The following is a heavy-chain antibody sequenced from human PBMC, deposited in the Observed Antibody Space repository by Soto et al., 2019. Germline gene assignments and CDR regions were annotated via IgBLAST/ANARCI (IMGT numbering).Heavy chain of an antibody. D-gene: IGHD3-22*01. CDR1: GVTFSSYA. J-gene: IGHJ5*02. CDR2: IIPIFGTA. CDR3: ASSHSDSSGYYTHWFDP. Sequence: SGKVSGKASGVTFSSYAISWVRQAPGQGLEWMGGIIPIFGTANYAQKFQGRVTITADESTSTAYMELSSLRSEDTAVYYCASSHSDSSGYYTHWFDPWAQGPLVTVSS. V-gene: IGHV1-69*13.